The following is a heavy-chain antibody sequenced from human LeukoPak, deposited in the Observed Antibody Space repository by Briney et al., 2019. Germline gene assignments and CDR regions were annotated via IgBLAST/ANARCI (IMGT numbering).Heavy chain of an antibody. CDR1: GYTLTELS. V-gene: IGHV1-24*01. Sequence: ASVKVSCKVSGYTLTELSMHWVRQAPGKGLEWMGGFDPEDGETIYAQKFQGRVTMTEDTSTDTAYMELSSLRSEDTAVYYCATIDSSGYYFGGVVYWGQGTLVTVSS. CDR2: FDPEDGET. CDR3: ATIDSSGYYFGGVVY. D-gene: IGHD3-22*01. J-gene: IGHJ4*02.